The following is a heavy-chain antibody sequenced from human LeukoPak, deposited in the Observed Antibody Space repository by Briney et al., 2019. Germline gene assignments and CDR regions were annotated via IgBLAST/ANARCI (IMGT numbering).Heavy chain of an antibody. CDR3: ARQPRSGYCSSTSCFLWYFDL. V-gene: IGHV5-51*01. CDR2: IYPGDSDT. Sequence: GESLKISCKGSGYSFTSYWIGWVRQMPGKGLEWMGIIYPGDSDTRYSPSFQVQVTISADKSISTAYLQWSSLKASDTAMYYCARQPRSGYCSSTSCFLWYFDLWGRGTLVTVSS. CDR1: GYSFTSYW. J-gene: IGHJ2*01. D-gene: IGHD2-2*01.